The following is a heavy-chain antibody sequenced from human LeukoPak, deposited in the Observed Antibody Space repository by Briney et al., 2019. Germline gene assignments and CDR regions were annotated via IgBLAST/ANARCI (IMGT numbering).Heavy chain of an antibody. J-gene: IGHJ4*02. Sequence: SETLSLTCAVYGGSFSGYYWSWIRQPPGKGLEWIGEINHSGSTNYNPSLKSRVTISVDKSKNQFSLKLSSVTAADTAVYYCARSAAWLVRSYFDYWGQGTLVTVSS. CDR3: ARSAAWLVRSYFDY. CDR1: GGSFSGYY. V-gene: IGHV4-34*01. CDR2: INHSGST. D-gene: IGHD6-6*01.